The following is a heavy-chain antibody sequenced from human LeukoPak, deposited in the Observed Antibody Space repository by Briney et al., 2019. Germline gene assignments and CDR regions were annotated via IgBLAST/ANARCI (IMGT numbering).Heavy chain of an antibody. CDR1: GGSISSGGYY. J-gene: IGHJ4*02. D-gene: IGHD2-15*01. V-gene: IGHV4-31*03. CDR2: IYDSGRP. Sequence: SETLSLTCTLSGGSISSGGYYWSWIRQHPGKGLEWIGYIYDSGRPYYRQSVKSRISISVDTSKNQFSLKLSSVTAADTALYYCARVDPYCSGGSCYGIDYWGQGTLGTVSS. CDR3: ARVDPYCSGGSCYGIDY.